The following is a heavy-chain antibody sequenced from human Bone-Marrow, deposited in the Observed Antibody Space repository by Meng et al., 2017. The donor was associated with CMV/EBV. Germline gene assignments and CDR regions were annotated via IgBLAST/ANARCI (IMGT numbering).Heavy chain of an antibody. V-gene: IGHV5-51*01. Sequence: GGSLRLSCKGSGYSFTSYWIGWVRQMPGKGLEWMGIIYPGDSDTRYSPSFQGQVTISADKSISTAYLQWSSLKASDTAMYYCASIQGYYYDSSGSLGAKAFDIWGQGQMVNVAS. CDR1: GYSFTSYW. CDR3: ASIQGYYYDSSGSLGAKAFDI. CDR2: IYPGDSDT. D-gene: IGHD3-22*01. J-gene: IGHJ3*02.